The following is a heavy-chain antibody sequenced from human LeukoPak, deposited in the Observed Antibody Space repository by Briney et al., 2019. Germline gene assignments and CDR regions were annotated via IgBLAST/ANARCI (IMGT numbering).Heavy chain of an antibody. CDR2: IYTSGST. V-gene: IGHV4-4*07. D-gene: IGHD4-17*01. Sequence: SETLSLTCTVSGGSISSYYWSWIRQPAGKGLEWIGRIYTSGSTNYNPSLKSRVTMSVDTSKNQFSLKLSSVTAADTAVYYCAKEGEDYGDYYVYYYYMDVWGKGTTVTISS. J-gene: IGHJ6*03. CDR1: GGSISSYY. CDR3: AKEGEDYGDYYVYYYYMDV.